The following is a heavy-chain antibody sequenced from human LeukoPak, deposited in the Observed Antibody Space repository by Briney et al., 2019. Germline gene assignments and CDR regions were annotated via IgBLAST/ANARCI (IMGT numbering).Heavy chain of an antibody. CDR2: ITSSGSYI. CDR3: AGSWFYRDYFEY. V-gene: IGHV3-21*01. D-gene: IGHD3-10*01. CDR1: GFTFSNYS. J-gene: IGHJ4*02. Sequence: GGSLRLSCAASGFTFSNYSMNWVRQAPGKGLEWVSSITSSGSYIYYADSVKGRFTISRDNSKNTLYLQMNSLRVEDTAVYYCAGSWFYRDYFEYWGQGTLVTVSS.